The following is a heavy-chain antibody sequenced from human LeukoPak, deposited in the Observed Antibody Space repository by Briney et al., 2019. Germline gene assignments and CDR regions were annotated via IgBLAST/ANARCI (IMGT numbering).Heavy chain of an antibody. CDR2: IYPGDSDT. D-gene: IGHD3-3*01. CDR1: GYSFTSYW. V-gene: IGHV5-51*01. Sequence: GESLKISCKGSGYSFTSYWIGWVRQMPGKGLEWMGIIYPGDSDTRYSPSFQGQVTISADKSISTAYLQWSSLKASDTAMYYCARRGFISDFWSGYYYYVDVWGKGTTVTVSS. J-gene: IGHJ6*03. CDR3: ARRGFISDFWSGYYYYVDV.